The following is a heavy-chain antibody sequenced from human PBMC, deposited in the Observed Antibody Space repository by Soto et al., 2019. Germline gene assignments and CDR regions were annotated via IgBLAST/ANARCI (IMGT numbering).Heavy chain of an antibody. D-gene: IGHD3-3*01. CDR1: GGSISSSSYY. J-gene: IGHJ6*02. CDR3: GRFSYYYGMDV. CDR2: IYYSGST. V-gene: IGHV4-39*01. Sequence: SETLSLTCTVSGGSISSSSYYWGWIRQPPGKGLEWIGSIYYSGSTYYNPSLKSRVTISVDTSKNQFSLKLSSVTAADTAVYYCGRFSYYYGMDVWGQGTTVTVS.